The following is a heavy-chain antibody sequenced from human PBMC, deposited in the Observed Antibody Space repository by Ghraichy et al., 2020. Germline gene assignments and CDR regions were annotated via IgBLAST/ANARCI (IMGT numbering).Heavy chain of an antibody. CDR3: ARAMGYDILTGYYTDAFDI. J-gene: IGHJ3*02. CDR1: GFTFSSYS. D-gene: IGHD3-9*01. CDR2: ISSSSSYI. Sequence: GSLNISCAASGFTFSSYSMNWVRQAPGKGLEWVSSISSSSSYIYYADSVKGRFTISRDNAKNSLYLQMNSLRAEDTAVYYCARAMGYDILTGYYTDAFDIWGQGTMVTVS. V-gene: IGHV3-21*01.